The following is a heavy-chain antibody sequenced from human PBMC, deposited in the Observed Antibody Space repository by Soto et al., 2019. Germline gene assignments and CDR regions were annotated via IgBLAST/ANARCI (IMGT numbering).Heavy chain of an antibody. CDR3: ARTYCSGGSCYSGYFDY. J-gene: IGHJ4*02. CDR1: GGSISSYY. V-gene: IGHV4-59*01. D-gene: IGHD2-15*01. Sequence: SETLSLTCTVSGGSISSYYWSWIRQPPGKGLEWIGYIYYSGSTNYNPSLKSRVTISVDTSKNQFSLKLSSVTPADTAVYYCARTYCSGGSCYSGYFDYWGQGTLVTVSS. CDR2: IYYSGST.